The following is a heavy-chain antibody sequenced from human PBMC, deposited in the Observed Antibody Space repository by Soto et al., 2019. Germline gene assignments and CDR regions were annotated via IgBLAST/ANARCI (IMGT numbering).Heavy chain of an antibody. CDR2: VYYSGST. J-gene: IGHJ5*02. CDR3: VRDYLLTGFDP. Sequence: TSETLSLTCTPSGGSISNYYWTWVRQPPGTGLEWIGYVYYSGSTNYNPSLESRVTISIDASKNQFSLKMKSVTAADTAVYYCVRDYLLTGFDPWGQGALVTVSS. D-gene: IGHD3-9*01. V-gene: IGHV4-59*01. CDR1: GGSISNYY.